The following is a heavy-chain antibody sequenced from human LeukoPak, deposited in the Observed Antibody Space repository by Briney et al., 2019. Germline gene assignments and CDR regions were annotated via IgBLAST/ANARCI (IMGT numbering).Heavy chain of an antibody. D-gene: IGHD3-16*02. CDR2: IYHSGST. V-gene: IGHV4-38-2*02. Sequence: TSETLSLTCTVSGYSISSGYYWGWIRQPPGKGLEWIGSIYHSGSTYYNPSLKSRVTISVDTSKNQFSLKLSSVTAADTAMFYCARGGTVGVFGAFDIWSQGTMVTVSS. CDR3: ARGGTVGVFGAFDI. CDR1: GYSISSGYY. J-gene: IGHJ3*02.